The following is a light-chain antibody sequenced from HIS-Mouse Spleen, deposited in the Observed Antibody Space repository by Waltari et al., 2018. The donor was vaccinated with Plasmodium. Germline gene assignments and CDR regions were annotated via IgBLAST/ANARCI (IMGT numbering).Light chain of an antibody. J-gene: IGLJ3*02. Sequence: SYELTQPPSVSVSPGQTASITCSGAKLGDKYACWYQQKPGQSPVLVIYQDSKRPSGIPDRFSGSNSGNTATLTISGTQAMDEADYYCQAWDSSTAVFGGGTKLTVL. CDR1: KLGDKY. V-gene: IGLV3-1*01. CDR3: QAWDSSTAV. CDR2: QDS.